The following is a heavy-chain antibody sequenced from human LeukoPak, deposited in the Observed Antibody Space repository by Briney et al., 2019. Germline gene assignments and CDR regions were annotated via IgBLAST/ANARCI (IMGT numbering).Heavy chain of an antibody. Sequence: SPNLSLTCTISGGSISSYYSRWIRPPPVQGLECFGYIYYSGSTNYNPSLKSRVTISVDTSKNQFSLKLSSVTAADTAVYYCARVKSSGWSFDYWGQGTLVTVSS. D-gene: IGHD6-19*01. J-gene: IGHJ4*02. CDR1: GGSISSYY. CDR2: IYYSGST. V-gene: IGHV4-59*07. CDR3: ARVKSSGWSFDY.